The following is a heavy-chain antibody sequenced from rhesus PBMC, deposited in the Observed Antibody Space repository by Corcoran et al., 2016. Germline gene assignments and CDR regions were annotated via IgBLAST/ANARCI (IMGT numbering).Heavy chain of an antibody. Sequence: QVQLVQSGAEVKKPGASVKLSCKASGYTFPSYYITWVSPAPGQVLEWMGRINPSNGHTDYVQKFQGRVTMTRDTSTSTAYMELNSLRSEDTAVYYCTRGYEYNIYWGQGVLVTVSS. J-gene: IGHJ4*01. CDR3: TRGYEYNIY. CDR2: INPSNGHT. CDR1: GYTFPSYY. D-gene: IGHD4-23*01. V-gene: IGHV1S9*01.